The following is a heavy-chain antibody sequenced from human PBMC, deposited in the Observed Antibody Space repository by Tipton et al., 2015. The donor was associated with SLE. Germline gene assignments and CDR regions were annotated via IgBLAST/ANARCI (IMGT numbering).Heavy chain of an antibody. J-gene: IGHJ3*02. Sequence: QSGAEVKKPGASVKVSCKASGYTFTSYAMNWVRQAPGQGLEWMGWINTNTGNPTYAQGFTGRFVFSLDTSVSTAYLQISSLKAEDTAVYYCAIEGIAAAGDAFDIWGQGTMVTVSS. CDR2: INTNTGNP. V-gene: IGHV7-4-1*02. D-gene: IGHD6-13*01. CDR3: AIEGIAAAGDAFDI. CDR1: GYTFTSYA.